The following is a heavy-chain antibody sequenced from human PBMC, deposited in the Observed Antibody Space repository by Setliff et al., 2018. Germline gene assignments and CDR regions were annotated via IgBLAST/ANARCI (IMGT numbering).Heavy chain of an antibody. Sequence: GESLKISCRVSGFGFTEYWIGWVRQMPGKGLEWVGRIRNKARIYTTEYAASVEGRFTVSRDDSKNSLFLQMNSLKTEDTAVYYCARVGAKVPAPSDVWGKGTTVTVSS. D-gene: IGHD2-2*01. CDR2: IRNKARIYTT. CDR3: ARVGAKVPAPSDV. CDR1: GFGFTEYW. J-gene: IGHJ6*04. V-gene: IGHV3-72*01.